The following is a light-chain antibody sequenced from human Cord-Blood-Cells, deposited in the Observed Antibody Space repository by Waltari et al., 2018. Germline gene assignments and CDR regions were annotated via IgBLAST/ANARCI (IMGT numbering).Light chain of an antibody. Sequence: DIQMTQSPSSLSASVGDRVTITCRASQSISSYLNWYQQKPGKAPKLLIYAASSLQSGLPSRFSGSGSGTDFTLTISSLQPEDFATYYCQQSYSTHALTFGGGTKVEIK. CDR2: AAS. CDR1: QSISSY. V-gene: IGKV1-39*01. J-gene: IGKJ4*01. CDR3: QQSYSTHALT.